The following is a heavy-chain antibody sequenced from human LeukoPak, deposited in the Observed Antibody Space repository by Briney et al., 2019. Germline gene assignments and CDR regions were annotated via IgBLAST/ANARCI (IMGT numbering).Heavy chain of an antibody. CDR2: IYYSGST. Sequence: SETLSLTCAVYGGSFSGYYWSWIRQPPGKGLEWIGYIYYSGSTNYNPSLKSRVTISVDTSKNQFSLKLTSVTAADTAVYYCARAGSSAYLVDYWGQGTLVTVSS. J-gene: IGHJ4*02. CDR1: GGSFSGYY. CDR3: ARAGSSAYLVDY. D-gene: IGHD3-22*01. V-gene: IGHV4-59*01.